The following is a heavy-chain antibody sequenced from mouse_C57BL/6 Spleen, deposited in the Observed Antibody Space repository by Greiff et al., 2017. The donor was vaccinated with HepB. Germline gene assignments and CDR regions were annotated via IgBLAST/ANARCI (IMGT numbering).Heavy chain of an antibody. Sequence: QVQLQQSDAELVKPGASVKISCKVSGYTFTDYTIHWMKQRPEQGLEWIGYIYPRDGSTKYNEKFKGKATLTADKSSSTAYIQLNSLTTEDTAVYFGARKDGYHAYYAMDYWGQGTSVTVSS. D-gene: IGHD2-3*01. V-gene: IGHV1-78*01. CDR2: IYPRDGST. CDR1: GYTFTDYT. J-gene: IGHJ4*01. CDR3: ARKDGYHAYYAMDY.